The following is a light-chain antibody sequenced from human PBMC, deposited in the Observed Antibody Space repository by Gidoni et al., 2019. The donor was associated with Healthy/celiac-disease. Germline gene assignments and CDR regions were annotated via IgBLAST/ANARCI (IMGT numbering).Light chain of an antibody. CDR1: SSDVGSYNL. Sequence: QSALTKHAPVAGSPEQSITISCTGTSSDVGSYNLVSWYQQHPGKAPKLMIYEGSKRPSGVSNRFSGSKSGNTASLTISGLQAEDEADYYCCSYAGSSTCVFGGGTKLTVL. CDR3: CSYAGSSTCV. V-gene: IGLV2-23*01. J-gene: IGLJ3*02. CDR2: EGS.